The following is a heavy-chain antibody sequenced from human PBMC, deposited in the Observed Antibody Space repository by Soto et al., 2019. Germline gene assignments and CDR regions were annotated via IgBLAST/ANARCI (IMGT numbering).Heavy chain of an antibody. CDR1: GYTFTNYG. D-gene: IGHD2-2*01. CDR3: ARAGEYQLLVPDY. V-gene: IGHV1-18*01. J-gene: IGHJ4*02. Sequence: QLQLVQSGAEVKKPGASVKVSCKASGYTFTNYGISRVRQAPGQGREWMGWISAYNGNTNYAQKFQGRVTMTTDTATSTAYMELRSLRSDDTAVYCCARAGEYQLLVPDYWGQGTLVTVSS. CDR2: ISAYNGNT.